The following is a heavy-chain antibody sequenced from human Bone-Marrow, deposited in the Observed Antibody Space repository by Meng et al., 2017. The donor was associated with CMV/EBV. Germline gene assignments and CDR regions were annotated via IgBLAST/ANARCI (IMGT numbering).Heavy chain of an antibody. D-gene: IGHD2-2*01. V-gene: IGHV6-1*01. J-gene: IGHJ4*02. CDR3: ARVQSLIVPAARY. CDR1: GDSVSSNSAA. Sequence: LRLSCAISGDSVSSNSAAWNWIRQSPSRGLEWLGRTYYRSKWYNDYAVSVKSRITINPDTSKNQFSLQLNSVTPEDTAVYYCARVQSLIVPAARYWGQGTLVTVSS. CDR2: TYYRSKWYN.